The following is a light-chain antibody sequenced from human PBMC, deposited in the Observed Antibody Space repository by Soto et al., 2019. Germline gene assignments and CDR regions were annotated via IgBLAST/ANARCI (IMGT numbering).Light chain of an antibody. CDR3: ASFTTSSLWV. CDR2: EVS. J-gene: IGLJ3*02. Sequence: QSALTQPASVSGSPGQSITISCTGTSSDIGAYNYVSWFQQYPGKAPNLMIYEVSKRPSGLSSRFSGFRSGNTASLTISGLQAEDEADYYCASFTTSSLWVFGGGTKLTAL. V-gene: IGLV2-14*01. CDR1: SSDIGAYNY.